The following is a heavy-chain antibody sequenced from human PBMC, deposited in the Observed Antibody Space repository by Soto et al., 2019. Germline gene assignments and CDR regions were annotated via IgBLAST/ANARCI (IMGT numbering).Heavy chain of an antibody. CDR1: GFSLSTSGVG. J-gene: IGHJ4*02. V-gene: IGHV2-5*02. CDR3: AHSLITFGGVIVTFDY. Sequence: QITLKESGPPLVKPTQTLTLTCTFSGFSLSTSGVGVGWIRQPPGKALEWLALIYWDDDKRYSPSLKSRLTITKDTSKNQVVLTMTNMDPVDTATYYCAHSLITFGGVIVTFDYWGQGTLVTVSS. D-gene: IGHD3-16*02. CDR2: IYWDDDK.